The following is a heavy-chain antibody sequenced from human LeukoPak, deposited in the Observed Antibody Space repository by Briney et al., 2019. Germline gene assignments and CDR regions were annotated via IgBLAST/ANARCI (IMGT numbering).Heavy chain of an antibody. D-gene: IGHD3-22*01. CDR2: ISYDGSNK. Sequence: GGSLRLSCAASRFTFSSYGMHWVRQAPGKGLEWVAVISYDGSNKYYADSVKGRFTISRDNSKNTLYLQMDSLRVEDTAVYYCAKPMDSSGYGHFDYWGQGTLVTVSS. V-gene: IGHV3-30*18. CDR3: AKPMDSSGYGHFDY. CDR1: RFTFSSYG. J-gene: IGHJ4*02.